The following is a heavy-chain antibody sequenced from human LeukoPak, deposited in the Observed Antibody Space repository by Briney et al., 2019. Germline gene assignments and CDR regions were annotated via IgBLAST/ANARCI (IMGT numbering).Heavy chain of an antibody. CDR1: GYSFTSYW. D-gene: IGHD3-9*01. V-gene: IGHV5-10-1*01. J-gene: IGHJ4*02. CDR3: AIAEGYDILTGYPSLLDY. CDR2: IDPSDSYT. Sequence: GESLMISCKGSGYSFTSYWISWVRQMPGKGLEWMGRIDPSDSYTNYSPSFQGHVTISADKSISTAYLQWSSLKASDTAMYYCAIAEGYDILTGYPSLLDYWGQGTLVTVSS.